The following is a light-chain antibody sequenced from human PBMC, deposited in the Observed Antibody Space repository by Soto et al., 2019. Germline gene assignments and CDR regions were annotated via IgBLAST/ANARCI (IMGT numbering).Light chain of an antibody. Sequence: DIVMTQFPDSLAVSLGGRATINCRSSQNVLYSFNNKNYLAWYQQKPGQPPQLLIYWASTREYGVPERFSGSGSGTDFSLTISSLQAEDVAVYYCQQYFSTPYTFGQGTKLELK. CDR2: WAS. CDR3: QQYFSTPYT. J-gene: IGKJ2*01. V-gene: IGKV4-1*01. CDR1: QNVLYSFNNKNY.